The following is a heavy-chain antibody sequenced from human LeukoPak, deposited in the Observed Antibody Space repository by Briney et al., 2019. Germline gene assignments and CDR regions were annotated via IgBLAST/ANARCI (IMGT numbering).Heavy chain of an antibody. CDR1: GYTFTSYG. J-gene: IGHJ4*02. V-gene: IGHV1-18*01. D-gene: IGHD3-3*01. CDR2: ISAYNGNT. Sequence: ASVKVSCKASGYTFTSYGISWVRQAPGQGLEWMGWISAYNGNTNYAQKLQGRVTMTTDTSTSTAYMELRSLRSDDTAVYYCARVYYDFWSGYPGFDYWGQGPLVTVSS. CDR3: ARVYYDFWSGYPGFDY.